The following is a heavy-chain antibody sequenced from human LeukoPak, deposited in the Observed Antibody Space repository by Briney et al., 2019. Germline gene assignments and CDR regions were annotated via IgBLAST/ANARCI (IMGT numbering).Heavy chain of an antibody. CDR1: GGTFSSYA. J-gene: IGHJ6*03. CDR3: ARSTLPRREQLLGTPYYYYMDV. D-gene: IGHD2-2*01. Sequence: VASVKVSCTASGGTFSSYAISWVRQAPGQGLEWMGGIIPIFGTANYAQKFQGRVTITADESTSTVYMELSSLRSEDTAVYYCARSTLPRREQLLGTPYYYYMDVWGKGTTVTISS. V-gene: IGHV1-69*13. CDR2: IIPIFGTA.